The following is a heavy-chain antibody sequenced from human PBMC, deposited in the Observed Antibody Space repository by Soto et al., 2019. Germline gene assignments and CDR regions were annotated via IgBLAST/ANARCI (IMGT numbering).Heavy chain of an antibody. J-gene: IGHJ6*02. D-gene: IGHD3-10*01. CDR3: ARMVRGVKHYYYGMDV. Sequence: SGPTLVNPTQTLTLTCTISGFSLSSDGVGVGWIRQPPGKALEWLALIDWDEDKYSSTSLKTRLTISKDTTKMQVILTMTNMDPVDTATYYCARMVRGVKHYYYGMDVWGQGTTVTVSS. CDR1: GFSLSSDGVG. V-gene: IGHV2-70*13. CDR2: IDWDEDK.